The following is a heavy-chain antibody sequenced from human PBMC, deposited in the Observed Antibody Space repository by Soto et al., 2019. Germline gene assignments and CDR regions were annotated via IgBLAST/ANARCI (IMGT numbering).Heavy chain of an antibody. Sequence: PGGSLRLSCAASGFTFSSYAMSWVRQAPGKGLEWVSAISGSGGSTYYADSVKGRFTISRDNSKNTLYLQMNSLRAEDTAVYYCAKRGAIAAAVYYGMDVWGQGTTVPVS. J-gene: IGHJ6*02. CDR3: AKRGAIAAAVYYGMDV. D-gene: IGHD6-13*01. CDR2: ISGSGGST. V-gene: IGHV3-23*01. CDR1: GFTFSSYA.